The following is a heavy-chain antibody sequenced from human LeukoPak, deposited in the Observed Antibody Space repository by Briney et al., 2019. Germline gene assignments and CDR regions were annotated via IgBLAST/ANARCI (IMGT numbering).Heavy chain of an antibody. CDR3: AREVSGYDFGY. CDR2: ISSSGSTI. Sequence: GGSLRLSCAASGFTFSRYWMNWVRQAPGKGLEWVSYISSSGSTIYYADSVRGRFTISRDNAKNSLYLQMNSLRAEDTAVYYCAREVSGYDFGYWGQGTLVTVSS. D-gene: IGHD5-12*01. CDR1: GFTFSRYW. V-gene: IGHV3-48*03. J-gene: IGHJ4*02.